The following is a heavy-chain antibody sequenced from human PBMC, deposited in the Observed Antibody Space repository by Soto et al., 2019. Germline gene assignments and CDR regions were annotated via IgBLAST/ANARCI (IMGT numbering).Heavy chain of an antibody. J-gene: IGHJ6*03. Sequence: PSETLSLTCAVYGGSFSGYYWSWIRQPPGKGLEWIGETNHSGSTNYNPSLKSRVTISVDTSKNQFSLKLSSVTAADTAVYYCARGTGIRFLVSYYYYMDVWGKGTTVTVSS. CDR1: GGSFSGYY. V-gene: IGHV4-34*01. CDR3: ARGTGIRFLVSYYYYMDV. D-gene: IGHD3-3*01. CDR2: TNHSGST.